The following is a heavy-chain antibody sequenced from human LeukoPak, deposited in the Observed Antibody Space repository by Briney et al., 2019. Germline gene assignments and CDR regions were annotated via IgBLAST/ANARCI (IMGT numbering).Heavy chain of an antibody. J-gene: IGHJ4*02. CDR2: ISYDGSNK. CDR1: GYIFSSYG. D-gene: IGHD6-6*01. V-gene: IGHV3-30*19. Sequence: GGSLRLSCTGSGYIFSSYGMHWVRQAPGKGLEWVAVISYDGSNKYYADSVKGRFTISRDNSKNTLYLQMNSLRAEDTAVYYCARTYSSSSVDYWGQGTLVTVSS. CDR3: ARTYSSSSVDY.